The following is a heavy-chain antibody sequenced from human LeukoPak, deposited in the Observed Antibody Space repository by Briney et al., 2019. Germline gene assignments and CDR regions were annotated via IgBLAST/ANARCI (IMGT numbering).Heavy chain of an antibody. CDR3: ARVGYWEGGSFDY. D-gene: IGHD1-26*01. CDR2: ISSSSSYI. J-gene: IGHJ4*02. Sequence: GGSLRLSCAASGFTFSSYSMNWVRQAPGKGLEWVSSISSSSSYIYYADSVKGRFTISRDNAKNSLYLQMNSLRAEDTAVYYCARVGYWEGGSFDYWGQGALVTVSS. CDR1: GFTFSSYS. V-gene: IGHV3-21*01.